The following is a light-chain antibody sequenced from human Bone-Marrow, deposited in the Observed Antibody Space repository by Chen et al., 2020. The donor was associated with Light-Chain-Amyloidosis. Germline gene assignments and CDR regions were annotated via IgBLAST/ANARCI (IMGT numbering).Light chain of an antibody. J-gene: IGKJ1*01. V-gene: IGKV2-30*01. CDR2: KVS. CDR1: HSLVFSAVNTY. Sequence: DVVMTQSPLSLPVTLGLPASISCRSSHSLVFSAVNTYWNWFQQRPGQPPRRRIYKVSTLDSGVPDRFSGSGSGTDFTLKISRVEAEDVGVYYCMRGSHWPPTFGQGTKVENK. CDR3: MRGSHWPPT.